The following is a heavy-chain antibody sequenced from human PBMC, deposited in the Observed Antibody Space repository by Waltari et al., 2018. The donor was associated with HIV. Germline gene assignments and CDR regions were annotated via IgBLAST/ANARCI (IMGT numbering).Heavy chain of an antibody. CDR2: INSDGSST. Sequence: VQLVESGGGLVQPGGSLRLSCVASGLPFRNYWMHWVRQAPGKGLVWVSRINSDGSSTSYSDSVKGRFTISRDNAKNTLYLQMNSLRAEDTAVYYCARDRNPYYDIFTGSLGYWGQGTLVTVSS. CDR1: GLPFRNYW. V-gene: IGHV3-74*01. J-gene: IGHJ4*02. D-gene: IGHD3-9*01. CDR3: ARDRNPYYDIFTGSLGY.